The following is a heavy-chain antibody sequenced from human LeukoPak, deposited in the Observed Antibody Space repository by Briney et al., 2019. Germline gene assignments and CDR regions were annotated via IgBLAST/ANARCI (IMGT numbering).Heavy chain of an antibody. Sequence: GGSLSLSCATSGFTFSTYWMSWVRQAPGKGLEWVANIKQDGSETYYADSVKGRFTIFRDNAKNSLYLQMGSLRVEETAVYYCANGDGFDYWGQGTLVIVSS. V-gene: IGHV3-7*01. J-gene: IGHJ4*02. CDR3: ANGDGFDY. D-gene: IGHD5-24*01. CDR1: GFTFSTYW. CDR2: IKQDGSET.